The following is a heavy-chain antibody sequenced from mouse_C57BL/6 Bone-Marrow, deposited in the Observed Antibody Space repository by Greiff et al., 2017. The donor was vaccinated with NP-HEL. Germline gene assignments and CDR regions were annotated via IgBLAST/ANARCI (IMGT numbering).Heavy chain of an antibody. J-gene: IGHJ1*03. CDR2: IRNKANGYTT. CDR1: GFTFTDYY. D-gene: IGHD1-1*01. CDR3: ARYPTTVVAYWYFDV. Sequence: EVMLVESGGGLVQPGGSLSLSCAASGFTFTDYYMSWVRQPPGKALEWLGFIRNKANGYTTEYSASVKGRFTISRDNSQSILYLQMNALIAEDSATYYCARYPTTVVAYWYFDVWGTGTTVTVSS. V-gene: IGHV7-3*01.